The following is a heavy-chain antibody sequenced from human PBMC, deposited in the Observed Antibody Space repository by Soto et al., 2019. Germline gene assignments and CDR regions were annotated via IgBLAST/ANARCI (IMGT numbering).Heavy chain of an antibody. CDR3: ARDPYSGAYSMPY. Sequence: SETLSLTCDVSGGFVDSTNCWYVSRQPPGKGLEWIGEIHHIAGTNYNPSLKGRVTISMDKSKNQFSLKLTSVTAADTAVYYCARDPYSGAYSMPYWGPGTLVTVS. CDR1: GGFVDSTNC. J-gene: IGHJ4*02. D-gene: IGHD1-26*01. V-gene: IGHV4-4*02. CDR2: IHHIAGT.